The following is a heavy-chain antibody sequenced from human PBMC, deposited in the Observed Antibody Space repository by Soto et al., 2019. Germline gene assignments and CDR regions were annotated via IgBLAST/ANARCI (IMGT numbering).Heavy chain of an antibody. Sequence: GGSLRLSCAASGFSFVNYAMNWVGRAPGKGLEWVSGLSGSGTSTYYADSVKGRFTISRDNSRDTLFLQMNSLTADDTAVYYCAKATTNGGWFNPFDSWGQGALVTVSS. V-gene: IGHV3-23*01. D-gene: IGHD6-19*01. CDR3: AKATTNGGWFNPFDS. J-gene: IGHJ4*02. CDR2: LSGSGTST. CDR1: GFSFVNYA.